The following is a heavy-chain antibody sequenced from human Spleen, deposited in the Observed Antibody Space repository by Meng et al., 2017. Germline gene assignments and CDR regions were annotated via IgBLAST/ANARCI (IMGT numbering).Heavy chain of an antibody. Sequence: QVQLQESGPGLVKPSQTLSLTCTVSGDSISSGAYYYSWIRQHPGKGLEWIGYIYFSGRTYYNPSLKSRVTISVDTSTNQFSLRLISVTDADTALYYCARGIREGFDSSGPPPFDYWGQGALVTVSS. J-gene: IGHJ4*02. CDR1: GDSISSGAYY. CDR2: IYFSGRT. D-gene: IGHD3-22*01. CDR3: ARGIREGFDSSGPPPFDY. V-gene: IGHV4-31*03.